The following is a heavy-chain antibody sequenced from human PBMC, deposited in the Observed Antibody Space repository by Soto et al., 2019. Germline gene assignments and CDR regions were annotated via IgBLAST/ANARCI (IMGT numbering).Heavy chain of an antibody. Sequence: PSETLSLTCTVSGGSISSGGYYWSWIRQPPGKGLEWIGYINHSGSTNYNPSLKSRVTISVDTSKNQFSLKLSSVTAADTAVYYCARGNDYGDVGLDYWGQGTLVTVSS. V-gene: IGHV4-61*08. J-gene: IGHJ4*02. CDR3: ARGNDYGDVGLDY. D-gene: IGHD4-17*01. CDR1: GGSISSGGYY. CDR2: INHSGST.